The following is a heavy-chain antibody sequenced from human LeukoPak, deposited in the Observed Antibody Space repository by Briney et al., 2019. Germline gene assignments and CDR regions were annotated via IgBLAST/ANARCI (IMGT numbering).Heavy chain of an antibody. CDR2: IIPIFGTA. CDR3: AILVVPAAHYGTSDY. V-gene: IGHV1-69*13. D-gene: IGHD2-2*01. Sequence: GASVKVSCKASGGTFSSYAISWVRQAPGQGLEWMGGIIPIFGTANYAQKFQGRVTITADESTSTAYMELSSLRSEDTAVYYCAILVVPAAHYGTSDYWGQGTLVTVSS. J-gene: IGHJ4*02. CDR1: GGTFSSYA.